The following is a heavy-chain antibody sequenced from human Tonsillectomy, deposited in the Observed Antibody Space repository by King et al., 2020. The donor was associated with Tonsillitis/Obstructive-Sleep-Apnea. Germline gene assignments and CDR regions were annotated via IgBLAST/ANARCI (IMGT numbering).Heavy chain of an antibody. V-gene: IGHV4-31*03. CDR1: GGSISSGGYY. D-gene: IGHD3-3*01. CDR3: ARTDTYYDFWSAPGAYYYYMDV. Sequence: VQLQESGPGLVKPSQTLSLTCTVSGGSISSGGYYWRWIRQHPGQGLEWIGYIYYSGSTYYNPSLKSRVTISVDTSKNQFSLKLSSVTAADTAVYYCARTDTYYDFWSAPGAYYYYMDVWGKGTTVTVSS. CDR2: IYYSGST. J-gene: IGHJ6*03.